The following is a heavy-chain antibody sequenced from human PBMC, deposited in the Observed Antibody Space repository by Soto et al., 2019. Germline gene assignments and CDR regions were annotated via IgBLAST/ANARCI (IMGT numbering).Heavy chain of an antibody. V-gene: IGHV3-21*01. D-gene: IGHD6-6*01. CDR2: ISSSSSYI. CDR3: ARDPSPYGSSSCFPH. CDR1: GFTFSSYS. J-gene: IGHJ1*01. Sequence: EVQLVESGGGLVKPGGSLRLSCAASGFTFSSYSMNWVRQAPGKGLEWVSSISSSSSYIYYADSVKGRFTISRDNAKNSLYLQMNSLRAEDTAVYYCARDPSPYGSSSCFPHWGHRTLVTVSS.